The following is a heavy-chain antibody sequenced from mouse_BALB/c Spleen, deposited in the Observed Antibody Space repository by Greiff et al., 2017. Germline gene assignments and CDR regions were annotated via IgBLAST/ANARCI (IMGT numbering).Heavy chain of an antibody. CDR2: IYPGNVNT. J-gene: IGHJ4*01. Sequence: QVQLQQSGPELVKPGASVRISCKASGYTFTSYYIHWVKQRPGQGLEWIGWIYPGNVNTKYNEKFKGKATLTADKSSSTAYMQLSSLTSEDSAVYFCARGGLLRWSAMGYWGQGTSVTVSS. CDR3: ARGGLLRWSAMGY. D-gene: IGHD2-3*01. CDR1: GYTFTSYY. V-gene: IGHV1S56*01.